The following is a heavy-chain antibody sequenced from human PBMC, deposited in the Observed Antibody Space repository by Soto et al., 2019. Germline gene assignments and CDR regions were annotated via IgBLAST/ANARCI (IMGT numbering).Heavy chain of an antibody. CDR2: IRAGGSST. J-gene: IGHJ6*03. Sequence: GGSLRLSCAASGFTFSSYGMHWVRQAPGKGLEWVSVIRAGGSSTYLADSVKGRFTISRDNSKNTLYLQMNSLRAEDTAVYYCAKGANLYYYYYYMDVWGKGTTVTVSS. CDR1: GFTFSSYG. CDR3: AKGANLYYYYYYMDV. V-gene: IGHV3-23*01.